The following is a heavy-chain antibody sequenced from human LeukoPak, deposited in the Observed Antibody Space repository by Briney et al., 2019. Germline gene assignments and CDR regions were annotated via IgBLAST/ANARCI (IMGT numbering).Heavy chain of an antibody. CDR2: IKEDGSVT. D-gene: IGHD3-22*01. V-gene: IGHV3-7*01. CDR1: GFTFTDYW. Sequence: PGGSLRLSCAVSGFTFTDYWVTWLRQAPGRGLEWVANIKEDGSVTQHADSVRGRFTISRDNAKNSVYLQMSSLKAEDSAVYYCARDERSGHYVYWGQGILVTVSS. J-gene: IGHJ4*02. CDR3: ARDERSGHYVY.